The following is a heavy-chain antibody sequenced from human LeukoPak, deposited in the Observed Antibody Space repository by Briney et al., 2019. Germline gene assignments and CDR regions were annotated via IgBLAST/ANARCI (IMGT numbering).Heavy chain of an antibody. D-gene: IGHD1-26*01. J-gene: IGHJ4*02. V-gene: IGHV3-30*02. Sequence: PGGSLRLSCAASGFSFEHYVMFWVRQAPGKGLEWVAFIRYDESKEYYADSVKGRFTISRDNSKNTLYLQMSSLRVEDTAVYHCVKDYLVEAQRVYYFDYWGQGSLVTVSS. CDR1: GFSFEHYV. CDR3: VKDYLVEAQRVYYFDY. CDR2: IRYDESKE.